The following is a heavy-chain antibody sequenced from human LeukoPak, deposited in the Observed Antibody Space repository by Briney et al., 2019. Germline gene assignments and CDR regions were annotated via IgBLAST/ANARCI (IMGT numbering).Heavy chain of an antibody. V-gene: IGHV4-59*12. CDR2: IYYSDNT. Sequence: SETLSLTCTVSGGSISTYYWTWIRQPPGKGLEWIGSIYYSDNTNYNTSLKSRVTISVDTSKNQFSLKLRSVTAADTAIYYCARGLWGSSSSWYAYWGQGILVTVSS. J-gene: IGHJ4*02. CDR1: GGSISTYY. D-gene: IGHD6-13*01. CDR3: ARGLWGSSSSWYAY.